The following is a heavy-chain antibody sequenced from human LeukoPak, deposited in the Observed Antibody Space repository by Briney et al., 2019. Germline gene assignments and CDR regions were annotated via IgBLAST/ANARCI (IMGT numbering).Heavy chain of an antibody. Sequence: SETLSLTCTVSGGSISGHYCSWVRQPAGKGPEWIGRIHTSGSTDYKPSLRGRLTMSVDTSKNQFSLRLNSVVAEDTAVHYCAGHRHGYSGYDDSWGQGTLVTVSS. J-gene: IGHJ5*01. CDR2: IHTSGST. V-gene: IGHV4-4*07. CDR3: AGHRHGYSGYDDS. D-gene: IGHD5-12*01. CDR1: GGSISGHY.